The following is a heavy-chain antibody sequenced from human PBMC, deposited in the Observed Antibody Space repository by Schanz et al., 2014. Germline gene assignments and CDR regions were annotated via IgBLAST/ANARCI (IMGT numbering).Heavy chain of an antibody. CDR2: IYIGGNT. CDR1: GFSVGNKY. Sequence: EVQLVESGGGLVKPGGFLRLSCAASGFSVGNKYMNWVRQAPGKGLEWVSFIYIGGNTYYADSVKGRFTISRDNSKNTVYSQMNSLRAEDTAVYYCARKMKLGVYGGKGHDSLDIWGQGTMVTVSS. D-gene: IGHD4-17*01. J-gene: IGHJ3*02. V-gene: IGHV3-66*01. CDR3: ARKMKLGVYGGKGHDSLDI.